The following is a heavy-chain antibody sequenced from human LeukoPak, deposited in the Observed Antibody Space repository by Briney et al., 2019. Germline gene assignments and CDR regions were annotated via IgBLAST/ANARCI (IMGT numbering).Heavy chain of an antibody. Sequence: PSETLSLTCTVSGGSISSYYWSWIRQPPGKGLEWIGYIYYSGSTNYNPSLKSRVTISVDTSKNQFSLKLSSVTAADTAVYYCARAFRYSYGYGLDYWGQGTLVTVSS. V-gene: IGHV4-59*01. D-gene: IGHD5-18*01. CDR2: IYYSGST. CDR3: ARAFRYSYGYGLDY. J-gene: IGHJ4*02. CDR1: GGSISSYY.